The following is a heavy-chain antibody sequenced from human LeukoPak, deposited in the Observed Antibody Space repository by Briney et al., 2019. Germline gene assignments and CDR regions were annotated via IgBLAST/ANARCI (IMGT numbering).Heavy chain of an antibody. CDR3: ARVGLLTGYYFFDY. CDR1: GYTFTSYG. CDR2: ISGYNGKT. Sequence: ASVKVSCKASGYTFTSYGISWVRQAPGQGLEWMGWISGYNGKTKYAQKLQSRVTMTTDTSTSTAYMELRSLGSDETAVYYCARVGLLTGYYFFDYWGQGTLVTVSS. J-gene: IGHJ4*02. V-gene: IGHV1-18*01. D-gene: IGHD3-9*01.